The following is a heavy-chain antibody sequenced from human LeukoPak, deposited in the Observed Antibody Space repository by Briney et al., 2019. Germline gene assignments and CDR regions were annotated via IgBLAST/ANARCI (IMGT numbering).Heavy chain of an antibody. CDR3: ARDNDKVVDH. CDR1: GYTFSNYG. Sequence: ASVKVSCKTSGYTFSNYGISWVRQAPGQGLEWMGWITAYNGNRSYAQRFQGRITLTTDTSTSTSYMELRSLEYDDTATYYCARDNDKVVDHWGQGTLVTVSS. J-gene: IGHJ4*01. D-gene: IGHD1-1*01. CDR2: ITAYNGNR. V-gene: IGHV1-18*01.